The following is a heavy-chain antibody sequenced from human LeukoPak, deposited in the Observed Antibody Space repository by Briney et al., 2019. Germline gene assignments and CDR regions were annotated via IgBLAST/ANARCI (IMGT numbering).Heavy chain of an antibody. D-gene: IGHD3-3*01. V-gene: IGHV3-21*01. Sequence: GGSLRLSCAASGFIVSSYSMNWVRQAPGKGLEWVSSISSSSSYIYYADSVKGRFTISRDNAKNSLYLQMNSLRAEDTAVYYCASTRITIFGVVTDAFDIWGQGTMVTVSS. CDR2: ISSSSSYI. J-gene: IGHJ3*02. CDR3: ASTRITIFGVVTDAFDI. CDR1: GFIVSSYS.